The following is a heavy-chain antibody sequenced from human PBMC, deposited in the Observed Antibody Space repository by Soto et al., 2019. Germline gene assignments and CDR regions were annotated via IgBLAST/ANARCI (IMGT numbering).Heavy chain of an antibody. CDR2: VSHVDST. V-gene: IGHV4-34*01. J-gene: IGHJ5*02. CDR1: GGSLGGYY. CDR3: ARAYLPGTTPPYNRFDR. D-gene: IGHD1-7*01. Sequence: QVQLLQWGTGALKPSETLSLTCTVHGGSLGGYYWNWIRQSPGKALEWIGEVSHVDSTNYNPSLKGLAHLSLDTPKNQFSLKLTSMTAADTAVYYCARAYLPGTTPPYNRFDRWGQGTLVTVSS.